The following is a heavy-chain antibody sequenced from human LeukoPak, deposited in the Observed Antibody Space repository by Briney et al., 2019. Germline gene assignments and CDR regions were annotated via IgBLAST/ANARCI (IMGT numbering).Heavy chain of an antibody. CDR2: IYTSGST. J-gene: IGHJ4*02. CDR1: GGSISSYY. CDR3: AREKVDTIFGVVTNYYFDY. Sequence: SETLSLTCTVSGGSISSYYWSWIRQPAGKGLEWIGRIYTSGSTNYNPSLKSRVTMSVDTSKNQFSLKLSSVTAADTAVYYCAREKVDTIFGVVTNYYFDYWGQGTLVTVSS. V-gene: IGHV4-4*07. D-gene: IGHD3-3*01.